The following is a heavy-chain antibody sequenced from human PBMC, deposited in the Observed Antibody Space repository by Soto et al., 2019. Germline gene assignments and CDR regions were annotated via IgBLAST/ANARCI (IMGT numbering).Heavy chain of an antibody. D-gene: IGHD1-26*01. CDR2: INPSGGST. V-gene: IGHV1-46*01. CDR3: TPSGNYSGGIGNAFDI. J-gene: IGHJ3*02. CDR1: GYTFTSYY. Sequence: ASVKVSCKASGYTFTSYYMHWVRQAPGQGREWMGIINPSGGSTSYAQKFQGRVTMTRDTSTSTVYMELSSLRSEDTAVYYCTPSGNYSGGIGNAFDIWGQGTLVTVSS.